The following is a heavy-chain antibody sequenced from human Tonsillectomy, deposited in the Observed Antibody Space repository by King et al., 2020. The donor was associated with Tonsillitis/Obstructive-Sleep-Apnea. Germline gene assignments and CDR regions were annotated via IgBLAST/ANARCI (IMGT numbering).Heavy chain of an antibody. J-gene: IGHJ4*02. D-gene: IGHD3-16*02. CDR1: GYTFSSYD. Sequence: QVQLVESGVEVKKPGASVKVSCKASGYTFSSYDINWVRQAPGQGLEWMGRISGYNDNTKYAQILQGRVTMTTDTSTSTAYIGLRSLRSEDTAVYYWAGGNYDYVWGSYRSRDYFDYWGQGTLVTVSS. CDR3: AGGNYDYVWGSYRSRDYFDY. V-gene: IGHV1-18*01. CDR2: ISGYNDNT.